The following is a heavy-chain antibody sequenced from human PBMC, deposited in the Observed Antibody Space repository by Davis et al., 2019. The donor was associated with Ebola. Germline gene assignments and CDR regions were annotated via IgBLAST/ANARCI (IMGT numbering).Heavy chain of an antibody. CDR2: TSSDSDYI. Sequence: GESLNTSCAASGFTFRTYSMSWVRQAPGTGLEWVSSTSSDSDYIYYADSAKGRFTISRDNAKNSLYLQMNSLRAEDTAVYYCAKSKRGSVSSGWYGYAFDIWGQGTLVTVSS. J-gene: IGHJ3*02. V-gene: IGHV3-21*01. CDR3: AKSKRGSVSSGWYGYAFDI. D-gene: IGHD6-19*01. CDR1: GFTFRTYS.